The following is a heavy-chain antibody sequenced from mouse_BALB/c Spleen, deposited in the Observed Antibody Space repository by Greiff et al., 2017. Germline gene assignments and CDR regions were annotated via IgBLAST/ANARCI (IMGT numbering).Heavy chain of an antibody. CDR2: INPYNGAT. D-gene: IGHD1-1*01. V-gene: IGHV1-31*01. Sequence: EVQLQQSGPELVKPGASVKISCKASGYSFTGYYMHWVKQSHVKSLEWIGRINPYNGATSYNQNFKDKASLTVDKSSSTAYMELHSLTSEDSAVYYWARSYGSSYDYAMDYRGQGTSVTVSS. CDR1: GYSFTGYY. J-gene: IGHJ4*01. CDR3: ARSYGSSYDYAMDY.